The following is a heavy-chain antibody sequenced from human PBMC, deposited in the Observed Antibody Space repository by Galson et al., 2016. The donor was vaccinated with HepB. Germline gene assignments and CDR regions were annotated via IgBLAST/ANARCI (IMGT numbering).Heavy chain of an antibody. D-gene: IGHD3-10*01. CDR3: AKSYGSGSRWPLEY. V-gene: IGHV3-23*01. CDR2: ISGGGAST. CDR1: GFTFSSYA. J-gene: IGHJ4*02. Sequence: SLRLSCAASGFTFSSYAMSWVRQAPGKGLEWVSVISGGGASTYSADSVKGRFTISRDNSKNTLYLQMNSLRGEDTAFYYCAKSYGSGSRWPLEYWGQGTLVTVSS.